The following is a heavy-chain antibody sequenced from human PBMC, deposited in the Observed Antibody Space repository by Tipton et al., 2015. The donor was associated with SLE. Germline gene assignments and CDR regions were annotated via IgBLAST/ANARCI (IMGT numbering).Heavy chain of an antibody. CDR3: ARGGILITFGGLSWFDP. CDR1: GGSISSSSYY. D-gene: IGHD3-16*01. Sequence: TLSLTCTVSGGSISSSSYYWGWIRQPPGKGLEWIGSIDYSGSTYYNPSLKSRVTISVDTSKNQFSLKLSSVTAADTAVYYCARGGILITFGGLSWFDPWGQGTLVTVSS. V-gene: IGHV4-39*07. J-gene: IGHJ5*02. CDR2: IDYSGST.